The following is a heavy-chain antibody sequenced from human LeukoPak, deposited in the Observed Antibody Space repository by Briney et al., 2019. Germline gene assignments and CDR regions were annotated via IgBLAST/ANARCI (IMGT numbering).Heavy chain of an antibody. J-gene: IGHJ5*02. CDR1: GFTFSSYW. CDR2: INQDGSEK. V-gene: IGHV3-7*05. CDR3: ARQCSIVKCS. D-gene: IGHD2-2*01. Sequence: GGSLRLSCAASGFTFSSYWMRWVRQAPGKGLDWVASINQDGSEKYYVDSVKGRFTISRDNAKNSLYLQMNSLRADDTAVYYCARQCSIVKCSWGQGTLVTVSS.